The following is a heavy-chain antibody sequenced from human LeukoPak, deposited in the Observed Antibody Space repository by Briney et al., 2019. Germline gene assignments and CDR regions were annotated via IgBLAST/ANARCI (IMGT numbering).Heavy chain of an antibody. Sequence: SETLSLTCAVYGGSFSGYYWGWIRQPPGKGLEWIGEINHSGSTNYNPSLKSRVTISVDTSKNQFSLKLSSVTAADTAVYYCARLDYGDYEVMGAFDIWGQGTMVTVSS. CDR2: INHSGST. CDR1: GGSFSGYY. J-gene: IGHJ3*02. CDR3: ARLDYGDYEVMGAFDI. D-gene: IGHD4-17*01. V-gene: IGHV4-34*01.